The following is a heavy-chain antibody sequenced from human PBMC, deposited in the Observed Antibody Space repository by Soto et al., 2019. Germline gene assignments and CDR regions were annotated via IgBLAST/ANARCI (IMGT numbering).Heavy chain of an antibody. J-gene: IGHJ4*02. CDR2: IYTTGNT. CDR1: GGSLNNYY. CDR3: AKRIMSTIGHFDS. Sequence: SETLSLTCTVSGGSLNNYYWSWIRQPAGKGLEWIGRIYTTGNTNYKSPLRSRVTMSVDTSKNQFSLRAEDTAVYYCAKRIMSTIGHFDSWGQGTLVTVSS. V-gene: IGHV4-4*07. D-gene: IGHD1-1*01.